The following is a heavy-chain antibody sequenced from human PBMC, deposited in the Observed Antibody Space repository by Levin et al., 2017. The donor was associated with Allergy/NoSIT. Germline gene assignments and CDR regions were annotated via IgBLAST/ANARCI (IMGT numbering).Heavy chain of an antibody. V-gene: IGHV5-51*01. D-gene: IGHD1-1*01. CDR1: GYSFTSYW. CDR2: IYPGDSDT. Sequence: GESLKISCKGSGYSFTSYWIGWVRQMPGKGLEWMGIIYPGDSDTRYSPSFQGQVTISADKSISTAYLQWSSLKASDTAMYYCARRNVPGQLERLVDWFDPWGQGTLVTVSS. J-gene: IGHJ5*02. CDR3: ARRNVPGQLERLVDWFDP.